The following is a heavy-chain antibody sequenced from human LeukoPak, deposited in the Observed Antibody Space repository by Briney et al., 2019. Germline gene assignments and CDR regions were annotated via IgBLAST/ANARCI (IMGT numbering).Heavy chain of an antibody. D-gene: IGHD1-26*01. CDR3: AREGRGSYYGGSGVDY. CDR1: GGSISSSNW. J-gene: IGHJ4*02. Sequence: SETLSLTCAVSGGSISSSNWWSWVRQPPGQGLEWIGEIYHSGSTNYNPSLKSRVTISVDKSKNQFSLKLSSVTAADTAVYYCAREGRGSYYGGSGVDYWGQGTLVTVST. CDR2: IYHSGST. V-gene: IGHV4-4*02.